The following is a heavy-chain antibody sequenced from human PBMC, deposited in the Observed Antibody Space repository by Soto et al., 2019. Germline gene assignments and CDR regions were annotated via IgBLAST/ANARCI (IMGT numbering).Heavy chain of an antibody. Sequence: GGYLRLSCAASGFTFSNAWMNWVRQAPGKGLEWVGRFKSKTDGGTIDYAAPVKGRFSISRDDSKNTLYLQMNSLKTEDTAVYYCTTEYGYCSSTSCHGGYYGMDVSGQGTTVTVSS. CDR3: TTEYGYCSSTSCHGGYYGMDV. CDR1: GFTFSNAW. CDR2: FKSKTDGGTI. J-gene: IGHJ6*02. D-gene: IGHD2-2*01. V-gene: IGHV3-15*07.